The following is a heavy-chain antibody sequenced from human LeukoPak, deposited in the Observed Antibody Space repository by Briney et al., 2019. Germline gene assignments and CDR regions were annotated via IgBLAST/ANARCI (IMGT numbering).Heavy chain of an antibody. CDR3: AREQVAIFGVVPRGNWFDP. J-gene: IGHJ5*02. CDR2: IYTSGST. CDR1: GGSISSYY. V-gene: IGHV4-4*07. D-gene: IGHD3-3*01. Sequence: SETLSLTCTVSGGSISSYYWSWVRQPAGKGLEWIGRIYTSGSTNYNPSLKSRVTMSVDMSKNQFSLKLSSVTAADTAVYYCAREQVAIFGVVPRGNWFDPWGQGTLVTVSS.